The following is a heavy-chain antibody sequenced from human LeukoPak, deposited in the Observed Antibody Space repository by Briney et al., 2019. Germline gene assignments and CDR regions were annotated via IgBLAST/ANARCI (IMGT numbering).Heavy chain of an antibody. CDR3: ARDMWGSFDY. CDR2: ISSSGSAI. V-gene: IGHV3-48*03. CDR1: GFTFSSYE. D-gene: IGHD7-27*01. J-gene: IGHJ4*02. Sequence: GGSLRLSCAASGFTFSSYEMNRVRKAPGKGLEGVSYISSSGSAIYYADSVKGRFTISRDNAKNSLYLQLSSPRAEDTAVYYCARDMWGSFDYWGQGALVTVSS.